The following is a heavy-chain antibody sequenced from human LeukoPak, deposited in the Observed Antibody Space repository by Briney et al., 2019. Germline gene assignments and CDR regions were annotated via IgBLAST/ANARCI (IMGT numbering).Heavy chain of an antibody. Sequence: GSRLLSCAASGFSISNFWMHWVRQAPGKGLVWVSRINSDGSSTTYADSVKGRFTISRDNAKNTLYLQANSLRAEDTAVYYCARDRSGSCGFDYWGQKTVVPLFS. CDR2: INSDGSST. CDR1: GFSISNFW. D-gene: IGHD1-26*01. CDR3: ARDRSGSCGFDY. J-gene: IGHJ4*02. V-gene: IGHV3-74*01.